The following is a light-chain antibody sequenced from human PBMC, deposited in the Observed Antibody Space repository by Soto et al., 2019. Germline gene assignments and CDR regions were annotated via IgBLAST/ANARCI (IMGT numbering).Light chain of an antibody. J-gene: IGLJ2*01. V-gene: IGLV6-57*03. CDR2: EDN. CDR3: QSYDSSNHEV. CDR1: SGSIASNY. Sequence: NFMLTQPHSVSESPGKTVTISCTRSSGSIASNYVQWYQQRPGSAPTTVIYEDNQRPSGVPDRFSGSIDSSSNSASLTISGLKTEAEADYYCQSYDSSNHEVFGGGTKLTVL.